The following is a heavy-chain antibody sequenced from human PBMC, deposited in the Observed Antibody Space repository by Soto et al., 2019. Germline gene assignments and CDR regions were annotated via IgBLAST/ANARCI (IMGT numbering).Heavy chain of an antibody. CDR2: ILYSGST. V-gene: IGHV4-39*01. CDR1: GDSISGSSYY. D-gene: IGHD2-15*01. CDR3: ARRSCSGGSCYTAPVDY. J-gene: IGHJ4*02. Sequence: SETLSLTCTVSGDSISGSSYYWGWIRKPPGKGLEWIGSILYSGSTYYNPSLQSRVSISVDTSKDQFSLKLSSVTAADTAVYYCARRSCSGGSCYTAPVDYWGQGTLVTVSS.